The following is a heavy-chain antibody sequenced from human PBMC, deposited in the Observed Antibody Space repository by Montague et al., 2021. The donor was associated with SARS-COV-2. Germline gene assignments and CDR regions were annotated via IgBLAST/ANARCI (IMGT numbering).Heavy chain of an antibody. J-gene: IGHJ4*03. CDR2: ISSSGSS. D-gene: IGHD3-3*01. CDR3: ANKGAYDVPMDY. Sequence: SETLSLTCTVSGGSVSSGSFHWSWIRQPPGKGLEYIGNISSSGSSNYNPSFKSRVAISLDTSENQLSLRLSSVTAADTAVYYCANKGAYDVPMDYWGLGTLVTVSS. V-gene: IGHV4-61*01. CDR1: GGSVSSGSFH.